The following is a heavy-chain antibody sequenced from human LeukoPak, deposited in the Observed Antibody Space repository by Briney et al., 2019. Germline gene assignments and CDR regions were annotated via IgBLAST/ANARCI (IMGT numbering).Heavy chain of an antibody. J-gene: IGHJ5*02. CDR3: AREGKGSLNWFDP. V-gene: IGHV3-30*02. CDR1: GFTFSSYG. CDR2: IRYDGSNK. Sequence: GGSLRLSCAASGFTFSSYGMHWVRQAPGKGLEWVAFIRYDGSNKYYADSVKGRFTISRDNAKNSLYLQMNSLRAADTAVYYCAREGKGSLNWFDPWGQGTLVTVSS.